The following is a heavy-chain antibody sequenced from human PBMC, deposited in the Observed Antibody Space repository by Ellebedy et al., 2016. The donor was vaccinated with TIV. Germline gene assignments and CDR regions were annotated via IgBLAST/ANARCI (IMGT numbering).Heavy chain of an antibody. V-gene: IGHV3-7*03. Sequence: GESLKISCAASRFTFNSYWMSWVRQAPGKGLEWVANINQDGSRIYYVDSVKGRFTISRYNAKNSVYLRMNTLRVEDTAVYHCVRDGAYGDYSPGYYGMDVWGQGTTVTVSS. CDR2: INQDGSRI. D-gene: IGHD3-22*01. J-gene: IGHJ6*02. CDR1: RFTFNSYW. CDR3: VRDGAYGDYSPGYYGMDV.